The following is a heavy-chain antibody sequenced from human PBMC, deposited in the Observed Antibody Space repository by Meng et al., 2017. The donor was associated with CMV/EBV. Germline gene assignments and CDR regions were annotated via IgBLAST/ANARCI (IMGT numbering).Heavy chain of an antibody. Sequence: GGSLRLSCAASGFTFSSYAMSWVRQAPGKGLVWVSRINSDGSSTSYADSVKGRFTISRDNAKNTLYLQMNSLRAEDTAVYYCARDLGYSNCLDYWGQGTLVTVSS. CDR3: ARDLGYSNCLDY. D-gene: IGHD4-11*01. J-gene: IGHJ4*02. CDR2: INSDGSST. CDR1: GFTFSSYA. V-gene: IGHV3-74*01.